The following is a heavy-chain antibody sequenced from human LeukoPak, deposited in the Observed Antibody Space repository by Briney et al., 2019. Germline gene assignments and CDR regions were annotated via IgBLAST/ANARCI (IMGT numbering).Heavy chain of an antibody. CDR2: IVVGSGNT. J-gene: IGHJ4*02. D-gene: IGHD3-22*01. CDR1: GFTFTSSA. Sequence: ASVKVSCKASGFTFTSSAVQWVRQARGQRLEWIGWIVVGSGNTNYAQKFQERVTTTRDMSTSTAYMELSSLRSEDTAVYYCAADPYDSSGYQPTNDHWGQGTLVTVSS. V-gene: IGHV1-58*01. CDR3: AADPYDSSGYQPTNDH.